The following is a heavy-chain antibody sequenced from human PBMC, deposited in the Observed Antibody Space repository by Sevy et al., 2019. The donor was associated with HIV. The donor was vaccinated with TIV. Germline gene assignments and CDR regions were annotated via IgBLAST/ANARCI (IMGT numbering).Heavy chain of an antibody. Sequence: GGSLRLSCAASGFTFDDYAMHWVRQAPGKGLEWVPGISWNSGSIGYADSLKGRITNSRDNAKNSLYLQMNSLRAEDTDLYYCAKGNQGSGSYYIDYWGQGTLVTVSS. CDR2: ISWNSGSI. CDR3: AKGNQGSGSYYIDY. D-gene: IGHD3-10*01. V-gene: IGHV3-9*01. J-gene: IGHJ4*02. CDR1: GFTFDDYA.